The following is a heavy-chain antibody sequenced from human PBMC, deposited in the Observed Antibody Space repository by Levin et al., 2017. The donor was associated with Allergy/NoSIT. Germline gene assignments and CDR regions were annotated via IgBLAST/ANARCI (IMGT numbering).Heavy chain of an antibody. CDR1: GFTSSNYW. CDR2: IRQVGVEK. Sequence: ETLSLTCAASGFTSSNYWTNWVRQVPGKGLEWVANIRQVGVEKYHVDSVTGRFTISRHNATHSLYLQMNSLRAEDTAVYYCARAAETIPQEFDHWGQGTLVTVSS. V-gene: IGHV3-7*01. CDR3: ARAAETIPQEFDH. D-gene: IGHD3-3*01. J-gene: IGHJ5*02.